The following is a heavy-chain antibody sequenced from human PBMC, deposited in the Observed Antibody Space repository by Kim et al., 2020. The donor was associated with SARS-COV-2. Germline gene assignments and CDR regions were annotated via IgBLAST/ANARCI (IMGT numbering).Heavy chain of an antibody. D-gene: IGHD3-22*01. Sequence: GGSLRLSCAASGFTFSNYAMSWVRQAPGKGLEWVSAISGSGGNTYYADSVKGRFTISRDNSKNTLYLQMNSLRAEDTAVYYCAKDVYYYDSSGYYPPAFDNWGEGTLVTVS. CDR2: ISGSGGNT. J-gene: IGHJ4*02. V-gene: IGHV3-23*01. CDR1: GFTFSNYA. CDR3: AKDVYYYDSSGYYPPAFDN.